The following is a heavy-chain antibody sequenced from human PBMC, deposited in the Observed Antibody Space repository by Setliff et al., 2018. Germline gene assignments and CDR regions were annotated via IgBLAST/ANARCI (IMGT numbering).Heavy chain of an antibody. V-gene: IGHV4-31*03. J-gene: IGHJ3*02. CDR3: ARDPLTTNRRRAFDI. D-gene: IGHD4-17*01. Sequence: LSLTCTVSGGSISSGGYYWSWIRQHPGKGLEWIGYIYYSGSTYYNPSLKSRVTISVDTSKNQFSLKLSSVTAADTAVYYYARDPLTTNRRRAFDIWGQGTMVTVSS. CDR1: GGSISSGGYY. CDR2: IYYSGST.